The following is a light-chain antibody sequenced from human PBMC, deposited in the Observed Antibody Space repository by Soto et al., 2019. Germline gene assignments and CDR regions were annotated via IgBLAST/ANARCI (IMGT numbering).Light chain of an antibody. V-gene: IGKV3-15*01. CDR3: HQRNQ. Sequence: EIVMTESPATLSVSPGERATLSCRASQSVSSNLAWYQRKPGQAPRLLIYDASTRATGVPARFSGSGSGTDFTLTISRLEPEDFAMYYCHQRNQFGQGTRLEIK. CDR2: DAS. J-gene: IGKJ5*01. CDR1: QSVSSN.